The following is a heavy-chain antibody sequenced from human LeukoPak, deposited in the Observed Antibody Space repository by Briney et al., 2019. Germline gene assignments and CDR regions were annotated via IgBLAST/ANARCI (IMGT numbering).Heavy chain of an antibody. J-gene: IGHJ5*02. CDR2: IYYSGST. CDR3: ARQMYSSSWYDWFDP. Sequence: SETLSLTCTVSGGSISSSSYYWGWIRQPQGKVLEWIGYIYYSGSTNYNPSLKSRVTISVDTSKNQFSLKLSSVTAADTAVYYCARQMYSSSWYDWFDPWGQGTLVTVSS. CDR1: GGSISSSSYY. V-gene: IGHV4-61*05. D-gene: IGHD6-13*01.